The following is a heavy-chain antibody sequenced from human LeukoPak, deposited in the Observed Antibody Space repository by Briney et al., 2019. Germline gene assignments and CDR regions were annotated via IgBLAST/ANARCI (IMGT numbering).Heavy chain of an antibody. J-gene: IGHJ4*02. CDR2: ISGSGGST. D-gene: IGHD3-16*02. CDR3: AKGAESTYYDYVWGSYRPFRPLDY. V-gene: IGHV3-23*01. CDR1: GSTFSSYW. Sequence: GGSLRLSCAASGSTFSSYWMHWVRQAPGKGLEWVSAISGSGGSTYYADSVKGRFTISRDNSKNALYLQMNSLRAEDTAVYYCAKGAESTYYDYVWGSYRPFRPLDYWGQGTLVTVSS.